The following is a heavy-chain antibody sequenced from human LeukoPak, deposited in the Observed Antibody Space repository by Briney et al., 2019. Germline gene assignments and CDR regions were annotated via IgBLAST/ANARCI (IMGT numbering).Heavy chain of an antibody. D-gene: IGHD3-16*01. CDR3: ARGGFRACDY. Sequence: PSETLSLTCNVSGGSISPYYWSWIRQSPGKGLELIGYIYYSGYTNYNPPLKSRVTISLDTSKNQFSLKLSSVTAADTAMYYCARGGFRACDYWGQGTLVTVSS. V-gene: IGHV4-59*08. J-gene: IGHJ4*02. CDR1: GGSISPYY. CDR2: IYYSGYT.